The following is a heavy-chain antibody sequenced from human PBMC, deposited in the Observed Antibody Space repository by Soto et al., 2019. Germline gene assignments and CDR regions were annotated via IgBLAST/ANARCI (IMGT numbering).Heavy chain of an antibody. Sequence: QVQLVQSGAEVKKPGASVRVSCKASGYTFTSYYIHWVRQAPGQGLEWMAIVNPTGGSTNYAQKFQGRVTVTFDTSTSTVFMELNNLRYEDTAVYYCARHLAAGDSWGQGTLVTVSS. CDR1: GYTFTSYY. D-gene: IGHD6-25*01. V-gene: IGHV1-46*03. CDR2: VNPTGGST. CDR3: ARHLAAGDS. J-gene: IGHJ4*02.